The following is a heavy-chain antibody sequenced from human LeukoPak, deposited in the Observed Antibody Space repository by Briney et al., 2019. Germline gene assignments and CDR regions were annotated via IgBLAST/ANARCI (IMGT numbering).Heavy chain of an antibody. CDR3: AKDRSPSGSYYYFDY. CDR1: GFTFSSYA. Sequence: GRSLRLSCAASGFTFSSYAMHWVRQAPGKGLEWVSRINSDGDSTNYADSVKGRFTISRDNAKNTLYLQMNSLRAEDTAVYYCAKDRSPSGSYYYFDYWGQGTLVTVSS. V-gene: IGHV3-74*01. J-gene: IGHJ4*02. D-gene: IGHD1-26*01. CDR2: INSDGDST.